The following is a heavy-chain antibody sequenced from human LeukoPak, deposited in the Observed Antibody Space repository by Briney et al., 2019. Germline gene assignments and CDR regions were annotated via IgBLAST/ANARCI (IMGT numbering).Heavy chain of an antibody. D-gene: IGHD2-2*01. J-gene: IGHJ4*02. V-gene: IGHV1-18*01. CDR2: ISAYHGNT. CDR3: ARPIVVVPAALGFDC. Sequence: ASVKVSCKASGYTFTSYGISWVRQAPRQGLEWMGWISAYHGNTNYAHKLQGRVTMTTDTSTSTAYMELRSLRSDDTAVYYCARPIVVVPAALGFDCWGQGTLVTVSS. CDR1: GYTFTSYG.